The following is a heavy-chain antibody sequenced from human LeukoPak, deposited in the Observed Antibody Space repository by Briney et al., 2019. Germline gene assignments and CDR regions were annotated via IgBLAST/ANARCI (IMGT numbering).Heavy chain of an antibody. CDR3: ARGYYDSSGYPKFDY. Sequence: PSETLSLTCTVFGSSINSVYSWGWIRQPPGKGLEWIGSIYHNGNTYYNSSLKSRVTISVHTSKNQFSLKLSSVTAADTAVYYCARGYYDSSGYPKFDYWGQGTLVTVSS. J-gene: IGHJ4*02. CDR2: IYHNGNT. D-gene: IGHD3-22*01. CDR1: GSSINSVYS. V-gene: IGHV4-38-2*02.